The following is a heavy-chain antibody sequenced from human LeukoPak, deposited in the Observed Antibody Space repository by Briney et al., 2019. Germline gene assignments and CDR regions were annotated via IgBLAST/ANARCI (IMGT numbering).Heavy chain of an antibody. Sequence: ASVTVSCKASVYTFTSYGISWVRQAPGQGLEGMGWISAYNGNTNYAQKFQGRVAMTTETSTSTAYMELRSLRSDDTAVYYCARGRISVAGTVDYWGQGTLVTVSS. V-gene: IGHV1-18*01. J-gene: IGHJ4*02. D-gene: IGHD6-19*01. CDR1: VYTFTSYG. CDR3: ARGRISVAGTVDY. CDR2: ISAYNGNT.